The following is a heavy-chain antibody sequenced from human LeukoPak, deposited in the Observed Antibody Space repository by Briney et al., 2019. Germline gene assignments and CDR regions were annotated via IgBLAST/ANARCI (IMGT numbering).Heavy chain of an antibody. V-gene: IGHV3-48*03. D-gene: IGHD3-22*01. CDR3: ARDSHYYDSSGFPHDVFDI. J-gene: IGHJ3*02. CDR1: GFTFSNYE. CDR2: ISSGTSTV. Sequence: GGSLRLSCTASGFTFSNYEMNWVRQAPGKGLEWVSSISSGTSTVYYVDSVRGRFTVSRDNTKNSMYLQMNSLRAEDTALYFCARDSHYYDSSGFPHDVFDIWGQGTMVSVPS.